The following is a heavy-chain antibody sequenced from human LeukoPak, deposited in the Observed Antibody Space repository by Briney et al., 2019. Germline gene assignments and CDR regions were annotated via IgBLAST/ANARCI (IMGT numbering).Heavy chain of an antibody. Sequence: PGGSLRLSCAASGFTFSNYAVSWVRQAPGKGLEWVSDISGSGGNTFYADSVKGWFTISRDDSKNTLYLQMNNLRAEDTAVYFCAKPLNDFWSGYYYWGQGTLVTVSS. V-gene: IGHV3-23*01. CDR3: AKPLNDFWSGYYY. D-gene: IGHD3-3*01. CDR2: ISGSGGNT. J-gene: IGHJ4*02. CDR1: GFTFSNYA.